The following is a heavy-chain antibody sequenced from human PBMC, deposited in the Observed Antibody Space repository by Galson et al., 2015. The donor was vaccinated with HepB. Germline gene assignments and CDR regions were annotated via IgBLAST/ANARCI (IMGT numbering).Heavy chain of an antibody. CDR2: IYYSGST. CDR1: GGSISSSSYY. V-gene: IGHV4-39*01. J-gene: IGHJ4*02. Sequence: ETLSLTCTVSGGSISSSSYYWGWIRQPPGKGLEWIGSIYYSGSTYYNPSLKSRVTISVDTSKNQFSLKLSSVTAADTAVYYCARTDQWADYWGQGTLVTVSS. CDR3: ARTDQWADY. D-gene: IGHD1-26*01.